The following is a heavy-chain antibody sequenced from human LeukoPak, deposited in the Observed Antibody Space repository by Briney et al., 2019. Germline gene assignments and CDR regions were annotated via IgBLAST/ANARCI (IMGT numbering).Heavy chain of an antibody. V-gene: IGHV1-69*02. Sequence: SVKVSCKASGGTFSSYTISWVRQAPGQGLEWMGRIIPILGIANYAQKFQGRVTTTADKSTSTAYMELSSLRSEDTAVYYCARADYGGNSEAAFDIRGQGTMVTVSS. D-gene: IGHD4-23*01. CDR1: GGTFSSYT. CDR2: IIPILGIA. J-gene: IGHJ3*02. CDR3: ARADYGGNSEAAFDI.